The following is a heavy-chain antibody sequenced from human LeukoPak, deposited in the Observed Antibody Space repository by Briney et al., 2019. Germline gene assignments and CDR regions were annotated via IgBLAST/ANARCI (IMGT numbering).Heavy chain of an antibody. CDR1: GGSFSGYY. D-gene: IGHD4-17*01. V-gene: IGHV4-34*01. CDR2: INHSGST. J-gene: IGHJ4*02. Sequence: SETLSLTCAVYGGSFSGYYWSWIRQPPGKGLEWIEEINHSGSTNYNPSLKSRVTISVDTSKNQFSLKLSSVTAADTAVYYCARMGTVTTGYWGQGTLVTVSS. CDR3: ARMGTVTTGY.